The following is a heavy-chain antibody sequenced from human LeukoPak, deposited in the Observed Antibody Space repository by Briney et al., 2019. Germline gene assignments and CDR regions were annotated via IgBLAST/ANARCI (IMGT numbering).Heavy chain of an antibody. CDR3: ARESSLTGAYFDW. D-gene: IGHD3-10*01. CDR2: IKQDGSEK. CDR1: EFTFSSYW. Sequence: PGGSLRLSCAASEFTFSSYWMSWVRQAPGKGLEWVANIKQDGSEKYYVDSVKGRFTISRDNAKNSLYLQMNSLRAEDTAVYYCARESSLTGAYFDWWGQGTLVTVSS. V-gene: IGHV3-7*01. J-gene: IGHJ4*02.